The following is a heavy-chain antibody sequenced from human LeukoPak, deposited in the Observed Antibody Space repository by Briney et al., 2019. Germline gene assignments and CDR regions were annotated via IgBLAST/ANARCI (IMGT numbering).Heavy chain of an antibody. J-gene: IGHJ4*02. Sequence: SVKVSRKASGGTFSSYAISWVRQAPGQGLEWMGGIIPIFGTANYAQKFQGRVTITADESTSTAYMELSSLRSEDTAVYYCARDREGDYVWGSYRLEVFDYWGQGTLVTVSS. CDR2: IIPIFGTA. CDR1: GGTFSSYA. CDR3: ARDREGDYVWGSYRLEVFDY. V-gene: IGHV1-69*13. D-gene: IGHD3-16*02.